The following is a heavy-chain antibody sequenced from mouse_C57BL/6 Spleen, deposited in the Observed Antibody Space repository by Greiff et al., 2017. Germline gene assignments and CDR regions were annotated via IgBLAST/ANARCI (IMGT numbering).Heavy chain of an antibody. CDR3: AKAPNYYGSRGWYFDY. D-gene: IGHD1-1*01. J-gene: IGHJ2*01. Sequence: DVQLQESGPGLVKPSQSLSLTCSVTGYSITGGYYWNWIRQFPGNKLEWMGYISYDGSNNYNPSLKNRISITRDTSKNQFFLKLNSLTTEDTATYYCAKAPNYYGSRGWYFDYWGQGTTLTVSS. CDR1: GYSITGGYY. V-gene: IGHV3-6*01. CDR2: ISYDGSN.